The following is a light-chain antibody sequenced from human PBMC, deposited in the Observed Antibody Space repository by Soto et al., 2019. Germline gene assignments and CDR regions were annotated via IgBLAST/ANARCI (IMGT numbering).Light chain of an antibody. CDR2: GAS. CDR3: KKYGTFWK. J-gene: IGKJ1*01. Sequence: TVLTHSPGTLSFSPFERANLSCRSSQNVTSNLLVWYQQHPGQAPRLLIYGASSRATGIPDRFSGSGSGTDFTLTIRRLEPDDFAVYYCKKYGTFWKFGQGTKVDIK. V-gene: IGKV3-20*01. CDR1: QNVTSNL.